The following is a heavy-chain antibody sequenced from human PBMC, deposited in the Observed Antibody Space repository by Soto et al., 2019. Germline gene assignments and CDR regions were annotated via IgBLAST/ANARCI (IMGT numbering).Heavy chain of an antibody. CDR2: IYNRGDT. V-gene: IGHV4-4*07. CDR3: AGIGEDVYYGMDV. Sequence: SETLSLTCSVSGGSMRSYYWNWLRQPAGKGLEWIGRIYNRGDTNYNPSVKSRVTMSVDTSKNEFYLRLNSVTAADTAVYYCAGIGEDVYYGMDVWGQGTTVT. CDR1: GGSMRSYY. J-gene: IGHJ6*02. D-gene: IGHD2-21*01.